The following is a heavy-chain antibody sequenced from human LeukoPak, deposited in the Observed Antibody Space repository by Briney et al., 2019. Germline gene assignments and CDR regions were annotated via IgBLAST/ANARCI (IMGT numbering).Heavy chain of an antibody. J-gene: IGHJ4*02. CDR3: ARAYSSGWVVEGDFDY. V-gene: IGHV3-21*01. CDR1: GFTFSSYS. CDR2: ISSSSSYI. D-gene: IGHD6-19*01. Sequence: GGSLRLSCAASGFTFSSYSMNWVHQAPGKGLEWVSSISSSSSYIYYADSVKGRFTISRDNAKNSLYLQMNSLRAEDTAVYYCARAYSSGWVVEGDFDYWGQGTLVTVSS.